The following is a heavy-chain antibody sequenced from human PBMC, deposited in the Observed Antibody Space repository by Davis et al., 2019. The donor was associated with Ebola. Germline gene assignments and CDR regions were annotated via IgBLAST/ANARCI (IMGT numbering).Heavy chain of an antibody. J-gene: IGHJ6*02. CDR2: IKQDGSEK. D-gene: IGHD6-6*01. CDR1: GFTFSSYW. V-gene: IGHV3-7*03. Sequence: GESLKISCAASGFTFSSYWMSWVRQAPGKGLEWVANIKQDGSEKYYVDSVKGRFTISRDNAKNSLYLQMNSLRAEDTDVYYCAGSSIAARPGYYYGMDVWGQGTTVTVSS. CDR3: AGSSIAARPGYYYGMDV.